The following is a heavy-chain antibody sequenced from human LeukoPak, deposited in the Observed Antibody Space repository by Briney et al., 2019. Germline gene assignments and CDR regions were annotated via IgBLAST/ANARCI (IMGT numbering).Heavy chain of an antibody. CDR1: GYTFTTYA. V-gene: IGHV1-3*01. CDR3: ASIVVVPAAMGDWFDP. D-gene: IGHD2-2*01. Sequence: ASVKVSCKASGYTFTTYAMHWVRQAPGQRLEWMGWINAGNGNTKYSQKFQGRVTITADKSTSTAYMELSSLRSEDTAVYYCASIVVVPAAMGDWFDPWGQGTLVTVS. CDR2: INAGNGNT. J-gene: IGHJ5*02.